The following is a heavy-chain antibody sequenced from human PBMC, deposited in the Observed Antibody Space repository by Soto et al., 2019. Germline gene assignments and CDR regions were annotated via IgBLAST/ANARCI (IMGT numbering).Heavy chain of an antibody. D-gene: IGHD1-26*01. J-gene: IGHJ6*03. CDR2: IRQDGSEK. CDR3: ARGCGRACCPYYMEV. CDR1: GFIFSTYW. Sequence: EVQLVESGGGLVQPGGSLRLSCAASGFIFSTYWMSWVRQTPGKGLEWVATIRQDGSEKHYVDSVKGRFTISRDNAKNSLFLEMSSLRVEETAVYYCARGCGRACCPYYMEVWGKGTTVTVSS. V-gene: IGHV3-7*01.